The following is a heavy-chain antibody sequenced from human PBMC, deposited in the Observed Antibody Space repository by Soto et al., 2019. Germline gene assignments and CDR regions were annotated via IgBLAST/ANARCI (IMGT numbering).Heavy chain of an antibody. D-gene: IGHD4-17*01. J-gene: IGHJ6*03. CDR2: IYYSGST. CDR3: ARVPKYGDYPYYYYYMDV. Sequence: PSETLSLTCTVSVGSISSYYWSWIRQPPGKGLEWIGYIYYSGSTNYNPSLKSRVTISVDTSKNQFSLKLSSVTAADTAVYYCARVPKYGDYPYYYYYMDVWGKGTTVTVSS. V-gene: IGHV4-59*08. CDR1: VGSISSYY.